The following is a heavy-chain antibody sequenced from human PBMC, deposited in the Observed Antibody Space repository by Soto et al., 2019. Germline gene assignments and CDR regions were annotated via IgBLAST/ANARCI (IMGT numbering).Heavy chain of an antibody. CDR3: AKYHHYSDCEP. D-gene: IGHD5-18*01. CDR2: ISGIGSST. CDR1: GVTFSIYA. V-gene: IGHV3-23*01. Sequence: EVQLLESGGGLAQPGGSLRLSCAASGVTFSIYAMSWIRQAPGKGLEWVSTISGIGSSTYYADYVKGRFTISRDNSKDTLLLQVNSLRAEDTAVYYCAKYHHYSDCEPWGEGTLVTVSS. J-gene: IGHJ5*02.